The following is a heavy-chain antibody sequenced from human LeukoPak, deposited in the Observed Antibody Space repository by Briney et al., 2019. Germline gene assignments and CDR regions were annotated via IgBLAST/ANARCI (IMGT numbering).Heavy chain of an antibody. J-gene: IGHJ6*03. CDR3: AREGGCSSTSCYARSGMDV. CDR1: GYTFTSYG. D-gene: IGHD2-2*01. V-gene: IGHV1-18*01. CDR2: ISAYNGNT. Sequence: GASVKVSCKASGYTFTSYGISWVRQAPGQGLEWMGWISAYNGNTNYAQKLQGRVTMTTDTSTSTAYMELRSLRSDDTAVYYCAREGGCSSTSCYARSGMDVWGKGTTVTVS.